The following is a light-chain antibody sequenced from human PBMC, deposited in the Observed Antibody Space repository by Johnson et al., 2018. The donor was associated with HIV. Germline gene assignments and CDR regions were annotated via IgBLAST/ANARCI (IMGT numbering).Light chain of an antibody. J-gene: IGLJ1*01. V-gene: IGLV1-51*01. Sequence: QSVLTQPPSVSAAPGQKVTISCSGSTSNIGNNYVSWYQQLPGTAPKLLIYDNNKRPSGIHDRFFGSKSGTSATLDITGLQTGDEGDYYCGAWDSSLNAYVFGAGTKVTVL. CDR2: DNN. CDR3: GAWDSSLNAYV. CDR1: TSNIGNNY.